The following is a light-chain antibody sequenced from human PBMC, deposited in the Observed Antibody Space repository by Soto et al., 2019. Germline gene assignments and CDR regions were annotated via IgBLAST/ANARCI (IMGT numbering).Light chain of an antibody. CDR3: TSYTSSTTLYV. V-gene: IGLV2-14*01. Sequence: QSVLAQPASVSLSPGQSITISCTGTSSDVGAYKYVSWYQQQAGKSPRLMIYEVNNRPSGVSNRFSGSKSGNTASLTISGLQAEDEADYYCTSYTSSTTLYVFGSGTKVTVL. J-gene: IGLJ1*01. CDR2: EVN. CDR1: SSDVGAYKY.